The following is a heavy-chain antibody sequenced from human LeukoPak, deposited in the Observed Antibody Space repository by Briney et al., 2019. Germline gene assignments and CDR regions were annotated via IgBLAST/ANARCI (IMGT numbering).Heavy chain of an antibody. CDR1: GFTFSSYS. CDR2: ISGSSSYI. Sequence: PGGSLRLSCAASGFTFSSYSMNWVRQAPGKGLEWVSSISGSSSYIYYADSVKGRFTISRDNAKNSLYLQMNSLRAEDTAVYYCARDRVWFGELPFDYWGQGTLVTVSS. D-gene: IGHD3-10*01. J-gene: IGHJ4*02. V-gene: IGHV3-21*01. CDR3: ARDRVWFGELPFDY.